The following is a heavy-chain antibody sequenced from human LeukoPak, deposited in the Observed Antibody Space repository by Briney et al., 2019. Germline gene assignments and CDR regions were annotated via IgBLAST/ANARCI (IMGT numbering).Heavy chain of an antibody. CDR2: ISAYNGNT. Sequence: GASVKVSCKASGYTFTSYGISWVRQAPGQGLEWMGWISAYNGNTNYAQKLQGRVTMTTDTSTSTAYMELSSLRSEDTAVYYCARDGSGNPYYYYYYYMDVWGKGTTVTVSS. CDR1: GYTFTSYG. CDR3: ARDGSGNPYYYYYYYMDV. D-gene: IGHD3-10*01. V-gene: IGHV1-18*01. J-gene: IGHJ6*03.